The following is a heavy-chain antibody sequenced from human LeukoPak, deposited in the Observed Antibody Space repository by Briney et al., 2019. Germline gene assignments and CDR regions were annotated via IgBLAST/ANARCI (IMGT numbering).Heavy chain of an antibody. D-gene: IGHD4-17*01. V-gene: IGHV7-4-1*02. J-gene: IGHJ6*03. CDR2: INTNTGNP. Sequence: ASVKVSCKASGYTFTSYAMNWVRQAPGQGLEWMGWINTNTGNPTYAQGFTGRSVFSLDTSVSTAYLQISSLKAEDTAVYYCARTVTTRQRADPHYYYYYYMDVWGKGTTVTVSS. CDR1: GYTFTSYA. CDR3: ARTVTTRQRADPHYYYYYYMDV.